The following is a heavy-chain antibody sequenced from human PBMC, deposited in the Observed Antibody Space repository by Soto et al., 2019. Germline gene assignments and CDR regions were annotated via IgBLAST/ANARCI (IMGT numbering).Heavy chain of an antibody. CDR1: GDTFTSYG. CDR2: ISAYNGNT. D-gene: IGHD3-9*01. J-gene: IGHJ4*02. V-gene: IGHV1-18*01. Sequence: VSVKVSCKASGDTFTSYGISWVRQAPGQGLEWMGWISAYNGNTNYAQKLQGRVTMTTDTSTSTAYMERRSLRSDDTAVYYCAINYDILTGYYRIDYWGQGTLVTVSS. CDR3: AINYDILTGYYRIDY.